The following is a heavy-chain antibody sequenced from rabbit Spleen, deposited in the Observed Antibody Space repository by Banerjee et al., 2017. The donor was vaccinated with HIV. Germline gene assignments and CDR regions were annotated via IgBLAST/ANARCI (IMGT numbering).Heavy chain of an antibody. CDR1: GVSFSSNHY. CDR2: IYAGSSGNT. J-gene: IGHJ6*01. Sequence: QSLEESGGDLVKPGASLTLTCTASGVSFSSNHYMCWVRQAPGKGLEWIACIYAGSSGNTYSATWAKGRFTISKTSSTTVTLQMTSLTAADTATYFCARDTGTSFSTYGMDLWGQGTLVTVS. V-gene: IGHV1S40*01. CDR3: ARDTGTSFSTYGMDL. D-gene: IGHD8-1*01.